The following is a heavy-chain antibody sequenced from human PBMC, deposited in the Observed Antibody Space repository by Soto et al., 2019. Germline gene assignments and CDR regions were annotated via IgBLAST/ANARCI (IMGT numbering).Heavy chain of an antibody. CDR3: ARGGGLRLGELSYFDY. V-gene: IGHV4-30-2*01. CDR2: IYHSGST. D-gene: IGHD3-16*02. CDR1: GGSISSGGYS. J-gene: IGHJ4*02. Sequence: QLQLQESGSGLVKPSQTLSLTCAVSGGSISSGGYSWSWIRQPPGKGLEWIGYIYHSGSTYYNPSLKRRVTISVDRSKDQFSLELGSVTAADTAVYYWARGGGLRLGELSYFDYWGQGTLVTVSS.